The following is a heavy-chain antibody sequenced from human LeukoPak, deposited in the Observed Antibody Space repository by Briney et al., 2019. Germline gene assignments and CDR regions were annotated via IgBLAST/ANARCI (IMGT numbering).Heavy chain of an antibody. J-gene: IGHJ3*02. CDR1: GGTFSSYA. CDR2: IIPIFGTA. V-gene: IGHV1-69*05. D-gene: IGHD3-10*02. CDR3: ARAGTLFDAFDI. Sequence: GASVKVSCKASGGTFSSYAISWVRQAPGQGLEWMGGIIPIFGTANYAQKLQGRVTMTTDTSTSTAYMELRSLRSDDTAVYYCARAGTLFDAFDIWGQGTMVTVSS.